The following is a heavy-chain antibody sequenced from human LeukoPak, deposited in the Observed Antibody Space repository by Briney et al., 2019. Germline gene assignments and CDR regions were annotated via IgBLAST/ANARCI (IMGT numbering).Heavy chain of an antibody. D-gene: IGHD3-10*01. Sequence: SETLSLTCAVYGGSFSGYYWSWIRQPPGKGLEWIGEINHSGSTNYNPSLKSRVTISVDTSKNQFSLKLSSVTAADTAVYYCARGGLLWFGDSNWFDPWGQGTLVTVPS. J-gene: IGHJ5*02. V-gene: IGHV4-34*01. CDR1: GGSFSGYY. CDR3: ARGGLLWFGDSNWFDP. CDR2: INHSGST.